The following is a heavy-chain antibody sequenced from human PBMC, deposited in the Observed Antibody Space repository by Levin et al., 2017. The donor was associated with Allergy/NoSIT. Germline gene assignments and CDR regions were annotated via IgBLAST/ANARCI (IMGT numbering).Heavy chain of an antibody. D-gene: IGHD6-13*01. CDR1: GYTFTGYY. Sequence: GESLKISCKASGYTFTGYYMHWVRQAPGQGLEWMGWINPNSGGTNYAQKFQGRVTMTRDTSISTAYMELSRLRSDDTAVYYCARLLYSSSWYGPSGWFDPWGQGTLVTVSS. J-gene: IGHJ5*02. CDR3: ARLLYSSSWYGPSGWFDP. V-gene: IGHV1-2*02. CDR2: INPNSGGT.